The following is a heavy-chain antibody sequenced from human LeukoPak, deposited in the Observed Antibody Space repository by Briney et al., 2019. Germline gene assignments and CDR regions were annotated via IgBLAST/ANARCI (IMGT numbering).Heavy chain of an antibody. D-gene: IGHD2-8*01. CDR3: ATGLIDTNTNSRPNN. CDR2: FDPEGGET. CDR1: GYTLTELS. J-gene: IGHJ1*01. V-gene: IGHV1-24*01. Sequence: ASVKVSCKVSGYTLTELSMHWVRQAPGKGLEWMGGFDPEGGETIYAQKFQGRVTMTEDTSTDTAYMELSSLRSEDTAVYYCATGLIDTNTNSRPNNWGQGTLVTASS.